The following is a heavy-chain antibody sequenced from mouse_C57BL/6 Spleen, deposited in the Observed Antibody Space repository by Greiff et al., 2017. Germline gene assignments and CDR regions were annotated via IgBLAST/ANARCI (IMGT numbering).Heavy chain of an antibody. J-gene: IGHJ1*03. Sequence: DVHLVESGGDLVKPGGSLKLSCAASGFTFSSYGMSWVRQTPDKRLEWVATISSGGSYTYYPDSVKGRFTISSDNAKNTLYLQMSSLKSEDTAMYYCASVMTTVVVHWDFDVWGTGTTVTVSS. V-gene: IGHV5-6*01. CDR2: ISSGGSYT. D-gene: IGHD1-1*01. CDR1: GFTFSSYG. CDR3: ASVMTTVVVHWDFDV.